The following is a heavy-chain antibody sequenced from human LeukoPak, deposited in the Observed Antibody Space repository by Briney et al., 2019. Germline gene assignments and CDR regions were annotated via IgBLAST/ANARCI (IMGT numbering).Heavy chain of an antibody. J-gene: IGHJ4*02. D-gene: IGHD3-16*01. CDR3: ARLALGYFDY. CDR1: GGSISSYY. CDR2: IYHSGST. Sequence: SETLSLTCTVSGGSISSYYWSWIRQPPGKGLEWIGYIYHSGSTNYNPSLKSRVTISVDTSKNQFSLKLSSVTAADTAVYYCARLALGYFDYWGQGTLVTVSS. V-gene: IGHV4-59*01.